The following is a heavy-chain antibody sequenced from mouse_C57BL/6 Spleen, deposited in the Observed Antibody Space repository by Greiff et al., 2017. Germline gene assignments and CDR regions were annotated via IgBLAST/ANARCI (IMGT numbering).Heavy chain of an antibody. CDR3: ARGSFSWFAY. V-gene: IGHV5-16*01. CDR2: INYDGSSN. Sequence: EVMLVESEGGLVQPGSSMKLSCTASGFTFSDYYMAWVRQVPEKGLEWVANINYDGSSNYYLDSLKSRFIISRDNAKNILYLQMSSLKSDVTATYYYARGSFSWFAYWGQGTLVTVSA. CDR1: GFTFSDYY. J-gene: IGHJ3*01.